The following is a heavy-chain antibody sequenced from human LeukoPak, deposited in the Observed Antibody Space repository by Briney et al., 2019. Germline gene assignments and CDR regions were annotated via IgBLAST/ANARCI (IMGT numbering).Heavy chain of an antibody. D-gene: IGHD3-9*01. CDR3: AKTLDYDILTGYYN. J-gene: IGHJ4*02. V-gene: IGHV3-23*01. Sequence: GGSLRLSCAASGFTFSSYAMSWVRQAPGKGLEWVSAISGRGGSTLYADSVKGRFTISRDNSKNTLYPQMNSLRAEDTAVYYCAKTLDYDILTGYYNWGQGTLVTVSS. CDR1: GFTFSSYA. CDR2: ISGRGGST.